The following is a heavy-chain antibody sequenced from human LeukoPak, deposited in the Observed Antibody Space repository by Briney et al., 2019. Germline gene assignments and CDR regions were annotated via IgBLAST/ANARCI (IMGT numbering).Heavy chain of an antibody. J-gene: IGHJ3*02. CDR3: ARSALRGFDI. D-gene: IGHD3-9*01. CDR1: GGSINNYY. Sequence: SETLSLTCIMSGGSINNYYWSWIRQPAAKGPEWIGRFYASGTTYYNPALNSRAAVSMDMSKNHFSLKLTSVTAADMAVYYCARSALRGFDIWGQGTMVTVSS. CDR2: FYASGTT. V-gene: IGHV4-4*07.